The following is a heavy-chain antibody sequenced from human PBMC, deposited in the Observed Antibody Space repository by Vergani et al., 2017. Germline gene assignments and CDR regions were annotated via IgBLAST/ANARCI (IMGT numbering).Heavy chain of an antibody. Sequence: QVQLVESGGCVVQPGRSLRLSCAASGFTFSSYAMHWVRQAPGKGLEWVAVISYVGSNKYYADSVKGRFTISRDNSKNTLYLQMNSLRAEDTAVYYCARGPISRVRFLEWLLIYWGQGTLVTVSS. CDR3: ARGPISRVRFLEWLLIY. CDR1: GFTFSSYA. CDR2: ISYVGSNK. D-gene: IGHD3-3*01. J-gene: IGHJ4*02. V-gene: IGHV3-30-3*01.